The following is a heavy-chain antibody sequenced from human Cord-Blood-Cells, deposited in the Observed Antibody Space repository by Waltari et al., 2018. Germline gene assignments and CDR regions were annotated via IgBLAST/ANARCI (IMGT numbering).Heavy chain of an antibody. Sequence: QVQLQESGPGLVKPSETLSLTCTVSGGSISSYYWSWIRQPAGKGLEWIGRIYTSGSTNYNPSLKSRVTMSVDTSKNQFSLKLSSVTAADTAVYYCARARRPAAIQGGRSYYYYYMDVWGKGTTVTVSS. CDR1: GGSISSYY. CDR2: IYTSGST. D-gene: IGHD2-2*02. CDR3: ARARRPAAIQGGRSYYYYYMDV. J-gene: IGHJ6*03. V-gene: IGHV4-4*07.